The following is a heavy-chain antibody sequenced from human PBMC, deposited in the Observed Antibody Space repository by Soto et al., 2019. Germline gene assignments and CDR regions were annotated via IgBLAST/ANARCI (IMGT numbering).Heavy chain of an antibody. CDR3: AKSAMIRGGGWFDP. CDR2: ISGSGGNT. CDR1: RFTFSTYG. Sequence: EVQLLESGGGLVQPGGSLRLSCAASRFTFSTYGMSWVRQAPGKGLEWVSDISGSGGNTYYADSVKGRFTISRDNSKTTVYLQMNSLRAEATAVYYCAKSAMIRGGGWFDPWGQGTLVTVSS. D-gene: IGHD3-10*01. V-gene: IGHV3-23*01. J-gene: IGHJ5*02.